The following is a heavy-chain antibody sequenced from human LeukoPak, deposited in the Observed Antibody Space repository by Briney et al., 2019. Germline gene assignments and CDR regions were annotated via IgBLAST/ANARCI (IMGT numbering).Heavy chain of an antibody. CDR1: GGTFSSYA. V-gene: IGHV1-69*06. D-gene: IGHD7-27*01. CDR2: IIPIVDTA. CDR3: ATDPNWGLYYFDY. J-gene: IGHJ4*02. Sequence: ASVKVSCKASGGTFSSYAISWVRQAPGQGLEWMGGIIPIVDTANYAQKFQGRVTMTEDTSTDTAYMELSSLRSEDTAVYYCATDPNWGLYYFDYWGQGTLVTVSS.